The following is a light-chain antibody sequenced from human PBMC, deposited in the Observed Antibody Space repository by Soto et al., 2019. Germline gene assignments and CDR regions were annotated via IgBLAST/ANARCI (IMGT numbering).Light chain of an antibody. CDR2: DDD. CDR1: SANIGEKT. J-gene: IGLJ2*01. CDR3: AAWDDSLDDPII. Sequence: QSALSQPPSASGTPGQRVTISCSGGSANIGEKTVSWYQQFPGTAPTLLIYDDDQRPSGVPDRFSGSKSGTSVSLAISGLRSDDEATYYCAAWDDSLDDPIIFGGGTKLTVL. V-gene: IGLV1-44*01.